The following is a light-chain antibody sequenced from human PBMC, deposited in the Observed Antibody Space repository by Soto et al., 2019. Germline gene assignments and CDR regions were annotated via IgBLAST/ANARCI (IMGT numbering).Light chain of an antibody. J-gene: IGLJ1*01. Sequence: QSALTQPASVSGSPGQSITISCTGTSSDIGAYIFVSWYQQNPGKAPKLIIYDIANRPSGVSYRFSGSKSANTASLTISGLQADDEADYYGVSFTTKKSYVFGTGTKV. V-gene: IGLV2-14*03. CDR2: DIA. CDR1: SSDIGAYIF. CDR3: VSFTTKKSYV.